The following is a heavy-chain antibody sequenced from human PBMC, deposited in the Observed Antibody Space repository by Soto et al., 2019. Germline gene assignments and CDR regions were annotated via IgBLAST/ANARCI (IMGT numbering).Heavy chain of an antibody. V-gene: IGHV4-59*08. J-gene: IGHJ4*02. CDR3: ARHVTIFGVFIEYYFDY. CDR1: GGSISSYY. CDR2: IYYSGST. Sequence: PSETLSLTCTVSGGSISSYYWSWIRQPPGKGLEWIGYIYYSGSTNYNPSLKSRVTISVDTSKNQFSLKLSSVTAADTAVYYCARHVTIFGVFIEYYFDYWGQGPLVTVSS. D-gene: IGHD3-3*01.